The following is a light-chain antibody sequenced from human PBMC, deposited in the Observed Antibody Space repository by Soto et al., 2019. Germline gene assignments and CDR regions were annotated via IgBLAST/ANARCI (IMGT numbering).Light chain of an antibody. J-gene: IGKJ1*01. CDR1: QSISDT. CDR2: GAS. V-gene: IGKV3-15*01. Sequence: EIVMTQSPATLSVSPGGRATLSCRASQSISDTLAWYQQKPGQAPRLLIYGASKRATGFPARFSGSGSGTEFTLTISSLQPDDFATYYCQHYNDYVVWTFGQGTKVDIK. CDR3: QHYNDYVVWT.